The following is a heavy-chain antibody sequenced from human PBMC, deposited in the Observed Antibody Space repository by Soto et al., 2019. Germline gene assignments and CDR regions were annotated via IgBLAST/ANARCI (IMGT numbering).Heavy chain of an antibody. D-gene: IGHD2-8*01. J-gene: IGHJ3*02. CDR3: AKDYEDIVLMVYALDAFDI. CDR1: GFTFSSYA. V-gene: IGHV3-23*01. Sequence: GGSLRLSCAASGFTFSSYAMSWVRQAPGKGLEWVSAISGSGGSTYYADSVKGRFTISRDNSKNTLYLQMNSLRAEDTAVYYCAKDYEDIVLMVYALDAFDIWGQGTMVTVS. CDR2: ISGSGGST.